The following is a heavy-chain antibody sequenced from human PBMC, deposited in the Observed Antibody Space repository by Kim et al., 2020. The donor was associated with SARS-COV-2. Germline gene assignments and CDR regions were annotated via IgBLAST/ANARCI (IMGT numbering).Heavy chain of an antibody. CDR2: ISSSSSYI. Sequence: GGSLRLSCAASGFTFSSYSMNWVRQAPGKGLEWVSSISSSSSYIYYADSVKGRFTISRDNAKNSLYLQMNSLRAEDTAVYYCAREPVGLGGSGVWYFDLWGRGTLVTVSS. CDR3: AREPVGLGGSGVWYFDL. V-gene: IGHV3-21*01. CDR1: GFTFSSYS. J-gene: IGHJ2*01. D-gene: IGHD2-15*01.